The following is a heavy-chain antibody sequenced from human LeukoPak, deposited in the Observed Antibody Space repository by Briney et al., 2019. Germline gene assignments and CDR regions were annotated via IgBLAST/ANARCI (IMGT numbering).Heavy chain of an antibody. V-gene: IGHV1-69*13. J-gene: IGHJ4*02. CDR1: GVTFSRLV. CDR2: IIPYFGTS. CDR3: TRDAGDYGGSGSYPDY. D-gene: IGHD3-10*01. Sequence: SVKVSCKASGVTFSRLVVSWVRRAPGQGLEWMGQIIPYFGTSNYAQNFQGRVTLTADEATNTAYMELNRLRSDDTAVYYCTRDAGDYGGSGSYPDYWGQGTLVTVSS.